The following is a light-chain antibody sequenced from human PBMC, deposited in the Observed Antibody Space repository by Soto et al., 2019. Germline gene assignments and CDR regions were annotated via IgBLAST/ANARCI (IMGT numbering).Light chain of an antibody. J-gene: IGLJ1*01. V-gene: IGLV2-14*01. CDR1: SSDVGGYNY. CDR3: SSFTSGSTL. Sequence: QSALTQPASVSGSPGQSITISCTGTSSDVGGYNYVSWYQQHPGKAPKLMIYEVSNRPSGVSNRFSGSKSGNTASLTISGLQDEDEADYYCSSFTSGSTLFGTGTKV. CDR2: EVS.